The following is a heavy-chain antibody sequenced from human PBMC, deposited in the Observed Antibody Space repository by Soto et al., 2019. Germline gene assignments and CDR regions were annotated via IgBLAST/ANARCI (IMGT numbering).Heavy chain of an antibody. D-gene: IGHD6-19*01. CDR2: LYYSGST. Sequence: SETLSLTCTVSGGSISSSSYYWVWIRQPPGKGLEWIGSLYYSGSTYYNPPLKSRVTISVDTSKNQFSLKLSSVTAADPAVYYCARSILIAVASGYGMDVWGQGTTVT. J-gene: IGHJ6*02. CDR3: ARSILIAVASGYGMDV. CDR1: GGSISSSSYY. V-gene: IGHV4-39*01.